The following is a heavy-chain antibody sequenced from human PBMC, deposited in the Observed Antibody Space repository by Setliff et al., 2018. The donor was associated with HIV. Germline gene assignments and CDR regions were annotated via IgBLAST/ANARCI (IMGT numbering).Heavy chain of an antibody. CDR2: IKQDGSEK. CDR3: ARGARGYSYG. Sequence: PGGSLRLSCAGSGFTFSSYWVSWVRQAPGKGLEWVANIKQDGSEKYYVESVKGRFTISRDNANNSLYLQMNSLKAEDTAVYYCARGARGYSYGWGQGTLVTSPQ. CDR1: GFTFSSYW. J-gene: IGHJ4*02. V-gene: IGHV3-7*01. D-gene: IGHD5-18*01.